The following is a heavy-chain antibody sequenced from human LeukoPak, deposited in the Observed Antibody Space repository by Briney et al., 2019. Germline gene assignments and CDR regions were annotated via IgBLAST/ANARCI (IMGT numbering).Heavy chain of an antibody. CDR2: IYSGGST. Sequence: GGSLRLSCAASGFSVSSNYMSWVRQAPGKGLELVSVIYSGGSTYYADSVKGRFTTSRDNSKNTLYLQMNSLRAEDTAVYYCARGYSYGYLYFDYWGQGTLVTVSS. CDR3: ARGYSYGYLYFDY. CDR1: GFSVSSNY. J-gene: IGHJ4*02. V-gene: IGHV3-66*02. D-gene: IGHD5-18*01.